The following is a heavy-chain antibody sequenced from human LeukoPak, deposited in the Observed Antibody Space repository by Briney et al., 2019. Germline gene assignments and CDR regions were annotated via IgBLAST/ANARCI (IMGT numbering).Heavy chain of an antibody. CDR2: ISVYNGNT. CDR3: AKLLAVAGRRWYFDF. J-gene: IGHJ4*02. CDR1: GYTFTIYG. V-gene: IGHV1-18*01. D-gene: IGHD6-19*01. Sequence: ASVTVSFTASGYTFTIYGISWVRHAPGQGLERMGWISVYNGNTTYAQKREGRITMPTGTFTSTAFLELRSLRSDDTAVYYWAKLLAVAGRRWYFDFWGQGTLVTVS.